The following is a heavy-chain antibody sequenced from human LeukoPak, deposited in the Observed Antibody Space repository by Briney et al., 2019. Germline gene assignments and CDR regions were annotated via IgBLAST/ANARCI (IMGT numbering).Heavy chain of an antibody. Sequence: SETLSLTCAVYGGSFSGYYWSWIRQPPGKGLEWIGEINHSGSTNYNPSHKSRVTISVDTSKNQFSLKLGSVTAADTAVYYCARGWGFYDSSGYYSKPLGWFDPWDQGTLVTVSS. V-gene: IGHV4-34*01. D-gene: IGHD3-22*01. CDR2: INHSGST. CDR3: ARGWGFYDSSGYYSKPLGWFDP. J-gene: IGHJ5*02. CDR1: GGSFSGYY.